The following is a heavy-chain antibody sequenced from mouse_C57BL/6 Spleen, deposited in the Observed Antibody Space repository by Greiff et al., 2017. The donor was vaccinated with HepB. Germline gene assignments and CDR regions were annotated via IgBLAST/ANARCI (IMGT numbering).Heavy chain of an antibody. CDR3: ARGEGYPYYFDY. Sequence: EVQLQQSGPELVKPGASVKISCKASRYTFTDYYMNWVKQSHGKSLEWIGDINPNNGGTSYNQKFKGKATLTVDKSSSTAYMELRSLTSEDSAVYYCARGEGYPYYFDYWGQGTTLTVSS. CDR1: RYTFTDYY. D-gene: IGHD2-2*01. V-gene: IGHV1-26*01. J-gene: IGHJ2*01. CDR2: INPNNGGT.